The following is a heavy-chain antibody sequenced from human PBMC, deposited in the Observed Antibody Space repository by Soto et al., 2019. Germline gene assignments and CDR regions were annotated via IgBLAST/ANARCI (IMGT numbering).Heavy chain of an antibody. CDR1: GFTFSSYS. J-gene: IGHJ3*02. CDR2: ISSSSSYI. V-gene: IGHV3-21*01. CDR3: AREVDSSSWYDAFDI. Sequence: GGSLRLSCAASGFTFSSYSMNWVRQAPGKGLEWVSSISSSSSYIYYADSVKGRFTISRDNAKNSLYLQMNSLRAEDTAVYYCAREVDSSSWYDAFDIWGQGTMVTVSS. D-gene: IGHD6-13*01.